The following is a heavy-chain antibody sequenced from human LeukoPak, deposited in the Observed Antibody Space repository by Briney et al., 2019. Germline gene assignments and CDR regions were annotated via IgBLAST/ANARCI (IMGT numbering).Heavy chain of an antibody. J-gene: IGHJ4*02. V-gene: IGHV4-34*01. CDR1: GGSFSGYY. Sequence: SETLSLTCAVYGGSFSGYYWSWIRQPPGKELEWIGEINHSGSTNYNPSLKSRVTISVDTSKNQFSLKLSSVTAADTAVYYCAGKSGYYYNGFDYWGQGTLVTVSS. CDR3: AGKSGYYYNGFDY. CDR2: INHSGST. D-gene: IGHD3-22*01.